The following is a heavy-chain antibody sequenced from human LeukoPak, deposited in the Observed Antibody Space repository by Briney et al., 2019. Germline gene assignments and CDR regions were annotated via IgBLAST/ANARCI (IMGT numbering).Heavy chain of an antibody. CDR2: IRYDGSNK. CDR3: AKVYSSSWYADYFDY. CDR1: GFTFSSYG. Sequence: GGSLRLSCAASGFTFSSYGMHWVRQAPGKGLEWVAFIRYDGSNKYYADSVKGRFIISRDNSKNTLYLQMNSLRAEDTAVYYCAKVYSSSWYADYFDYWGQGTLVTVSP. J-gene: IGHJ4*02. V-gene: IGHV3-30*02. D-gene: IGHD6-13*01.